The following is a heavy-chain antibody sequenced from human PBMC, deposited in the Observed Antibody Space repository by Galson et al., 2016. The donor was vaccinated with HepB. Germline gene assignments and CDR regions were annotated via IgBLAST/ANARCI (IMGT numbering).Heavy chain of an antibody. V-gene: IGHV3-49*04. J-gene: IGHJ4*02. Sequence: SLRLSCAASGFTFGDNDISWVRQAPGKGLEWVGFIRNKAFGGTPEYAASVEDRFTISRDDSKSIAYLQMNSLRAEDTAVYYCTRDNSYFFDYWGQGTPVTVSS. CDR2: IRNKAFGGTP. CDR1: GFTFGDND. CDR3: TRDNSYFFDY.